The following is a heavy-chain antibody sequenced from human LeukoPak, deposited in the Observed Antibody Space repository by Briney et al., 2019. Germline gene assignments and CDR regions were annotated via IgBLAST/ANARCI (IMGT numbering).Heavy chain of an antibody. V-gene: IGHV3-30*02. D-gene: IGHD2-2*01. J-gene: IGHJ4*02. Sequence: PGGSLRLSCAASGFTFSSYGMHWVRQAPGKGLEWVAFIRYDRNNKYYADSVKGRFTISRDNSKNTLYLQMNSLRAEDTAVHYCAKDQLGYCSSTSCLGTDYWGQGTLVTVSS. CDR2: IRYDRNNK. CDR1: GFTFSSYG. CDR3: AKDQLGYCSSTSCLGTDY.